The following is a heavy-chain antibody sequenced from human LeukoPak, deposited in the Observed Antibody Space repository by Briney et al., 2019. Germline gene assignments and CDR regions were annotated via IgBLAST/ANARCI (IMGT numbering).Heavy chain of an antibody. Sequence: GGSLRLSCAASGFTFSSYSMNWVRQAPGKGLEWVSSISSSSSYIYYADSVKGRFTISRDNSKNTLYLQMNSLRAEDTAVYYCAKRAGITIFGVDPSRGQTFDIWGQGTMVTVSS. CDR1: GFTFSSYS. V-gene: IGHV3-21*04. CDR3: AKRAGITIFGVDPSRGQTFDI. D-gene: IGHD3-3*01. J-gene: IGHJ3*02. CDR2: ISSSSSYI.